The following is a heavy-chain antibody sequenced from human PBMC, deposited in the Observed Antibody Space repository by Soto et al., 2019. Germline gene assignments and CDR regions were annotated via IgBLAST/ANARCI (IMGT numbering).Heavy chain of an antibody. Sequence: QVQLVQSGAEVKKPGASVKVSCKAFGYAFTTKGLTWVRQAPGQGPEWMGWISTSNNNTRYTQMLQDRVPMTTDRSTSTAYMELRSLTADDTAVYYCARDGHPYGMDVWGQGTTVTVSS. CDR1: GYAFTTKG. CDR2: ISTSNNNT. J-gene: IGHJ6*02. CDR3: ARDGHPYGMDV. V-gene: IGHV1-18*01.